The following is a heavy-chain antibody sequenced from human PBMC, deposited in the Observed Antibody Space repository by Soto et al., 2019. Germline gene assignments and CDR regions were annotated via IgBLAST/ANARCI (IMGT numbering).Heavy chain of an antibody. D-gene: IGHD1-7*01. CDR3: ASAPGTTHSQNYYFDY. Sequence: GGSLRLSCAASGFTFSSYEMNWVRQAPGKGLEWVSYISSSGSTIYYADSVKGRFTISRDNAKNSLYLQMNSLRAEDTAVYYCASAPGTTHSQNYYFDYWGQATLGTVSS. CDR1: GFTFSSYE. V-gene: IGHV3-48*03. J-gene: IGHJ4*02. CDR2: ISSSGSTI.